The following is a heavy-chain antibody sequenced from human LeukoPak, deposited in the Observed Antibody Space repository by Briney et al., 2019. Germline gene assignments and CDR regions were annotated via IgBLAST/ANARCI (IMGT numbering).Heavy chain of an antibody. Sequence: GASVKVSCKVSGYTLTELSMHWVRQAPGKGLEWMGGFDPEDGETIYAQKFQGRVTVTEDTSTDTAYMELSSLRSEDTAVYYCATAEEMTTIRYWGRGTLVTVSS. CDR3: ATAEEMTTIRY. V-gene: IGHV1-24*01. CDR2: FDPEDGET. D-gene: IGHD5-24*01. CDR1: GYTLTELS. J-gene: IGHJ4*02.